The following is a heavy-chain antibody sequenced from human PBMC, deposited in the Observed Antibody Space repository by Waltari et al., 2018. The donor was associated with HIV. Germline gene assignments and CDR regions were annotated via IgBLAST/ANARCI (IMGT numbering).Heavy chain of an antibody. V-gene: IGHV1-8*01. CDR3: ATQRDSGSYYLDH. J-gene: IGHJ4*02. Sequence: VKVSCKTSGYTFTKYDINWVRQATGQGLEWLGWMNPNSGNTGYAQNVQGRITMTRKTSIDTAYMELRGLTSDDTAVYYCATQRDSGSYYLDHWGQGTLVTVSP. CDR1: GYTFTKYD. D-gene: IGHD3-10*01. CDR2: MNPNSGNT.